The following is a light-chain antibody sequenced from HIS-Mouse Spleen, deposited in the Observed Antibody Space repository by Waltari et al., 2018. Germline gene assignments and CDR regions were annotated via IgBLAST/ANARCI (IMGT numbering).Light chain of an antibody. CDR2: EVS. CDR3: SSYAGSNNFQCYV. V-gene: IGLV2-8*01. CDR1: SSDVGCYHY. Sequence: QSALTQPPPASGPPGQPVTIPCTGTSSDVGCYHYVPWYQQHPGNAPKLMIYEVSKRPSGVPDRFSGSKSGNTASLTVSGLQAEDEADYYCSSYAGSNNFQCYVFGTGTKVTVL. J-gene: IGLJ1*01.